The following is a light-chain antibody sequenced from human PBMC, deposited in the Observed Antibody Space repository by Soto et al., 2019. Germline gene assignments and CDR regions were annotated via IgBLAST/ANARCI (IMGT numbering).Light chain of an antibody. J-gene: IGKJ4*01. CDR1: QSVSSNY. CDR2: GAS. CDR3: QQYGSSPEVT. Sequence: DIVLTQSPGTLSLSPGEGATLSCRASQSVSSNYLAWYQQKPGQAPRLVIYGASNRATGIPDRFSGSGSGTDFTLTISRLEPEDFAVYYCQQYGSSPEVTFGGGTKVEI. V-gene: IGKV3-20*01.